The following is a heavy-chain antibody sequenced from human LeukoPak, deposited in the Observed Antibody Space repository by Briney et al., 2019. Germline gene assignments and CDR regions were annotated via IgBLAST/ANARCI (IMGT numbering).Heavy chain of an antibody. CDR1: GSTFSSYS. V-gene: IGHV3-48*04. D-gene: IGHD6-19*01. J-gene: IGHJ4*02. CDR2: ISSSSIAI. CDR3: ARMGTGWYRFDY. Sequence: GGSLRLSCAASGSTFSSYSMNWVRQAPGKGLEWVSYISSSSIAIHYADSVKGRFTISRDNAKNSLYLQMNSLRVEDTSVYYCARMGTGWYRFDYWGQGTLVTVSS.